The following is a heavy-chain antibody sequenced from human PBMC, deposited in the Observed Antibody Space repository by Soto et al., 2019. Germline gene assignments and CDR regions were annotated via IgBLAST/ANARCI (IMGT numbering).Heavy chain of an antibody. CDR3: AREGYDFWSGYYPHWFDP. CDR1: GYTFTSYG. D-gene: IGHD3-3*01. V-gene: IGHV1-18*04. CDR2: ISAYNGNT. Sequence: QVQLVQSGAEVKKPGASVKVSCKASGYTFTSYGISWVRQAPGQGLEWMGWISAYNGNTNYAQKLQGRVTMTTDTSTSTAYMELRSLRSGDTAVYYCAREGYDFWSGYYPHWFDPWGQGTLVTVSS. J-gene: IGHJ5*02.